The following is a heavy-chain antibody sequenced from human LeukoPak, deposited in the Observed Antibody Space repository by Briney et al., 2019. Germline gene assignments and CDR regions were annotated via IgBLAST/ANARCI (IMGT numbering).Heavy chain of an antibody. Sequence: SQTLSLTCTVSGGSISSGDYYWSWIRQPPGKGLEGIGFIYYGGSTYYNPSLKSRVTISVATSKNQFSLKLSSVTAADTAVYYCARVGYDSSGQHAFDIWGQGTMVTVSS. V-gene: IGHV4-30-4*08. CDR1: GGSISSGDYY. J-gene: IGHJ3*02. CDR3: ARVGYDSSGQHAFDI. D-gene: IGHD3-22*01. CDR2: IYYGGST.